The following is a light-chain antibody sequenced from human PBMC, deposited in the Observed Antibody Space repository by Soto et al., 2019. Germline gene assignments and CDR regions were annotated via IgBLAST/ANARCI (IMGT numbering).Light chain of an antibody. Sequence: ELVLTQSPGTLSLSPGERATLSCRASQSVSSSYLAWYQQKPGQAPRLLIYDASNRATGIPARFSGSGSGTDFTLTISSLEPEDFAVYYCQQRSNWPITFGPGTKVDIK. V-gene: IGKV3D-20*02. CDR3: QQRSNWPIT. CDR2: DAS. J-gene: IGKJ3*01. CDR1: QSVSSSY.